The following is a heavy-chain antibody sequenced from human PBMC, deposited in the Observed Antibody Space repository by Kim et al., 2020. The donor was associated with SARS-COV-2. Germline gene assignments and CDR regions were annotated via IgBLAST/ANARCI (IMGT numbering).Heavy chain of an antibody. D-gene: IGHD5-12*01. J-gene: IGHJ3*02. Sequence: YDPSLKSRVTISVDTSKNQFSLRLSSVTAADTAFYYCAGPSGYDGAFDIWGQGTMVTVSS. V-gene: IGHV4-61*07. CDR3: AGPSGYDGAFDI.